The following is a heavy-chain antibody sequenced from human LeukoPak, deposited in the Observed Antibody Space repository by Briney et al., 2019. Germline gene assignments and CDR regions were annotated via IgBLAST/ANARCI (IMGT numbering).Heavy chain of an antibody. V-gene: IGHV3-23*01. Sequence: GGSLRLSCAASGFTFSSYAMSWVRQAPGKGLEWVSTISGSGTNTYYADSVKGRFTIPRDNSKNTLYLQMNSLRAEDTAVYYCAKSIIPVIALNYFDYWGQGTLVTVSS. CDR1: GFTFSSYA. J-gene: IGHJ4*02. D-gene: IGHD3-22*01. CDR3: AKSIIPVIALNYFDY. CDR2: ISGSGTNT.